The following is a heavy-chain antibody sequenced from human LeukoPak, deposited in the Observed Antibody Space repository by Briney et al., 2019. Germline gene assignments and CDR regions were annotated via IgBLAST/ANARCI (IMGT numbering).Heavy chain of an antibody. CDR1: GFTFTSYY. CDR2: INPSGGST. D-gene: IGHD3-3*01. J-gene: IGHJ6*03. V-gene: IGHV1-46*01. CDR3: ARSYYDFWSGDYYYMDV. Sequence: ASVKVSCKASGFTFTSYYMHWVRQAPGQGLEWMGIINPSGGSTSYAQKFQGRVNMTRDISTSTVYMELSSLRSEDTAVYYCARSYYDFWSGDYYYMDVWGKGTTVTVS.